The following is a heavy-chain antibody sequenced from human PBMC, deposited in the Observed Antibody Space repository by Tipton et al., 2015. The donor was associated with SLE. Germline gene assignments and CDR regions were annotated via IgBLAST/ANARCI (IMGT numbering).Heavy chain of an antibody. Sequence: SLRLSCAASGFTFSSYWMHWVRQAPGKGLVWVSRINTEGTAPSYADSVKGRFTISRDNAKNTLYLQMNTLRADDTAVYYCAKTKFLASSGRNYFDYWGLGTLVTVSS. D-gene: IGHD6-13*01. CDR3: AKTKFLASSGRNYFDY. J-gene: IGHJ4*02. CDR1: GFTFSSYW. V-gene: IGHV3-74*01. CDR2: INTEGTAP.